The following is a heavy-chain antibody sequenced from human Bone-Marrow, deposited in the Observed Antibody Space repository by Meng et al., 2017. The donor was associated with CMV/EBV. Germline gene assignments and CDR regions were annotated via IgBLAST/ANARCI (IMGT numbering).Heavy chain of an antibody. Sequence: GESLKISCAASGFTFSSYEMNWVRQAPGKGLEWVSYISSSGSTIYYADSVKGRFTISRDNSKNTLYLQMNSLRAEDTAVYYCAKEGGIVVVPAEIDYWGQGTLVTVSS. CDR3: AKEGGIVVVPAEIDY. V-gene: IGHV3-48*03. CDR1: GFTFSSYE. J-gene: IGHJ4*02. CDR2: ISSSGSTI. D-gene: IGHD2-2*01.